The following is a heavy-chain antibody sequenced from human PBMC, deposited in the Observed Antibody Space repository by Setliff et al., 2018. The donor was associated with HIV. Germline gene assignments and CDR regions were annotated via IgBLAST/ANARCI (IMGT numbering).Heavy chain of an antibody. CDR1: GGSFSGFY. CDR2: INHSGSA. J-gene: IGHJ5*02. V-gene: IGHV4-34*01. CDR3: ARGRAETYYDFWGGYSNWFDP. D-gene: IGHD3-3*01. Sequence: SETLSLTCAVYGGSFSGFYWTWIRQPPGKGPEWIGEINHSGSAKSNPSLKSRVTTLVDTSKNQFSLKLSSVTAADTAVFYCARGRAETYYDFWGGYSNWFDPWGQGTLVTVSS.